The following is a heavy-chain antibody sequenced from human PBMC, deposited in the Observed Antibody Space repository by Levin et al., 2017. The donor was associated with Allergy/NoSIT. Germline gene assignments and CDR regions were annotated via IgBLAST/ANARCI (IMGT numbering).Heavy chain of an antibody. Sequence: SCVVSGFTLSDYGTSWVRQAPGKGLEWVSSIRGLGDTTYYADSVKGRFTISRDSSKNTLYLQMNNLRAEDTALYYCASRPGADPYYFDYWGQGTLVTVSS. CDR3: ASRPGADPYYFDY. J-gene: IGHJ4*02. D-gene: IGHD7-27*01. CDR2: IRGLGDTT. CDR1: GFTLSDYG. V-gene: IGHV3-23*01.